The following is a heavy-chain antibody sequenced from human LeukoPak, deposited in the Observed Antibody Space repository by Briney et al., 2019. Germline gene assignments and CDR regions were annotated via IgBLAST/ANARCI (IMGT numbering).Heavy chain of an antibody. V-gene: IGHV3-23*01. J-gene: IGHJ4*02. D-gene: IGHD1-14*01. CDR3: AKPARTDYADY. CDR2: ISGSGRNT. Sequence: GGSLRLSCSASGFSFSTDGMSWVRQAPGKGLEWVSAISGSGRNTYYADFVKGRFTISRDNSKNTLYLQMNSLRAEDTAVYYCAKPARTDYADYWGQGTLVTVSS. CDR1: GFSFSTDG.